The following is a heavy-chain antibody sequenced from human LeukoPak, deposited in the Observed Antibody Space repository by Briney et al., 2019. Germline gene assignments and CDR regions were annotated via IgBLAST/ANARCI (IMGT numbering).Heavy chain of an antibody. Sequence: TSETLSLTCTVSGGSISSGGFYWSWIRQPPGKGLEWIGYIYHSGSTYYNPSLKSRVTISVDRSKNQFSLKLSSVTAADTAVYYYAREPDIVVVPAARSGAFDIWGQGTMVTVSS. D-gene: IGHD2-2*01. V-gene: IGHV4-30-2*01. CDR3: AREPDIVVVPAARSGAFDI. CDR2: IYHSGST. J-gene: IGHJ3*02. CDR1: GGSISSGGFY.